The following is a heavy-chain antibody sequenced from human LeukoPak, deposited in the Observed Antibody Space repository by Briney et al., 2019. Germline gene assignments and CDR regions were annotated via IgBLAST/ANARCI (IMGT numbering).Heavy chain of an antibody. J-gene: IGHJ4*02. CDR2: IRSKAYGGIT. CDR1: GFTFGDYA. CDR3: TRTSPPYYYDSSDPFDY. Sequence: GGSLRLSCTASGFTFGDYAMSWVRQAPGKGLEWVGFIRSKAYGGITEYAASVKGRFTISRDDSKSIAYLQMNSLKTEDTAVYYCTRTSPPYYYDSSDPFDYWGQGTLVTVSS. V-gene: IGHV3-49*04. D-gene: IGHD3-22*01.